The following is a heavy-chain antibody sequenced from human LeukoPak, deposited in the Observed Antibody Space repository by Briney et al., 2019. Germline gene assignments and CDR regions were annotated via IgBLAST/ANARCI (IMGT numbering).Heavy chain of an antibody. J-gene: IGHJ4*02. V-gene: IGHV4-59*01. CDR1: GGSISSYY. CDR2: IHYSGST. D-gene: IGHD6-19*01. Sequence: PSETLSLTCTVSGGSISSYYWSWIRQPPGKGLEWIGYIHYSGSTNYNPSLKSRVTMSVDTSKTQFFLKLSSGTAADTAVYYCARYRYTSGGYYFDYWGQGTLVTVSS. CDR3: ARYRYTSGGYYFDY.